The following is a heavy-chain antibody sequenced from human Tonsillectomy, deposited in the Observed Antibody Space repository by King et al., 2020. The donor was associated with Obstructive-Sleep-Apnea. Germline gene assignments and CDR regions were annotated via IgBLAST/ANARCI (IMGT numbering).Heavy chain of an antibody. CDR1: GYSFISYW. CDR3: ARRSSGWSFDY. V-gene: IGHV5-10-1*01. Sequence: VQLVESGAEVKKPGESLRSSCKGSGYSFISYWISWGRQMPGKGLEWRGRIDPSDSYTNYSPSFQGHVPISSDKSISTAYLQWSSLKASDTAMYYCARRSSGWSFDYWGQGTLVTVSS. J-gene: IGHJ4*02. CDR2: IDPSDSYT. D-gene: IGHD6-19*01.